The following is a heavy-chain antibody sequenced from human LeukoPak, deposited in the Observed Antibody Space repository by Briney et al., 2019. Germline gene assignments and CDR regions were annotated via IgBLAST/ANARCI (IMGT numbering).Heavy chain of an antibody. CDR3: AKDLVYYYDSSGSFDY. J-gene: IGHJ4*02. CDR2: ISGSGGST. V-gene: IGHV3-23*01. CDR1: GFTFSSYA. Sequence: PGGSLRLSCAASGFTFSSYAMSWVRQAPGKGLEWVSAISGSGGSTYYADSVKGRFTISRDNSKNTLYLQMNSLRAEDTAVYYCAKDLVYYYDSSGSFDYWGQGTLVTASS. D-gene: IGHD3-22*01.